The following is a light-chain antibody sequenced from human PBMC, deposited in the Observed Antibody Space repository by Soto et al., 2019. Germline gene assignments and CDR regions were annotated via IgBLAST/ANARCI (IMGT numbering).Light chain of an antibody. CDR1: QSVSSY. CDR3: QQYNNWPGT. V-gene: IGKV3-15*01. Sequence: EIVLTHSPATLALSPGEGATLSWRASQSVSSYLAWYQQKPGQAPRLLMYEASTRATGIPARFSGSGSGTEFTLTISSLQSEDFAVYYCQQYNNWPGTFGQGTKVDIK. CDR2: EAS. J-gene: IGKJ1*01.